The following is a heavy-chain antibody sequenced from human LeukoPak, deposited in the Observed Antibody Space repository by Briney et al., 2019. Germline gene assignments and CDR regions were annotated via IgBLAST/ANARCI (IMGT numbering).Heavy chain of an antibody. Sequence: GESLKISCRGSGYIFTSYLIGWVRQMPGKGLEWLGSIYPGDSDTRYSPSFQGQVTISADKSISTAYLQWSSLKASDTAMYYCARLGGATYSYGVYYFDYWGQGTLVTVSS. D-gene: IGHD1-26*01. CDR2: IYPGDSDT. CDR3: ARLGGATYSYGVYYFDY. J-gene: IGHJ4*02. CDR1: GYIFTSYL. V-gene: IGHV5-51*01.